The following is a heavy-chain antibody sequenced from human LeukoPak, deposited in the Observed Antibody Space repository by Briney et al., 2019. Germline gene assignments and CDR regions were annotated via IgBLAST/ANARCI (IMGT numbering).Heavy chain of an antibody. D-gene: IGHD1-7*01. Sequence: GGSPRLSCAASGFTFSTFAMIWVRQPPGKGLEWVSSIFPSGGEIHYADSVRGRFTISRDNSKSTLSLQMNSLRAEDTAVYYCARTSRYNWNYVSFAGYYYYMDVWGKGTTVTVSS. J-gene: IGHJ6*03. V-gene: IGHV3-23*01. CDR3: ARTSRYNWNYVSFAGYYYYMDV. CDR2: IFPSGGEI. CDR1: GFTFSTFA.